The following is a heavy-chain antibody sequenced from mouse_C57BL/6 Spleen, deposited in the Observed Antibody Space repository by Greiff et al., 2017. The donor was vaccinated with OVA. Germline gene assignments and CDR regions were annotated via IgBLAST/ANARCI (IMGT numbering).Heavy chain of an antibody. CDR2: IWTGGGT. Sequence: QVQLQQSGPGLVAPSQSLSITCTVSGFSLTSYAISWVRQPPGKGLEWLGVIWTGGGTNYNSALKSRLSISKDNSKSQVFLKMNSLQTDDTARYYCARMDDGYYVAMDYWGQGTSVTVSS. CDR3: ARMDDGYYVAMDY. J-gene: IGHJ4*01. V-gene: IGHV2-9-1*01. D-gene: IGHD2-3*01. CDR1: GFSLTSYA.